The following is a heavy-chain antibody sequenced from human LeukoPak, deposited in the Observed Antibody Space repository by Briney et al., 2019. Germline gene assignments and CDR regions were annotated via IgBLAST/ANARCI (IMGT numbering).Heavy chain of an antibody. Sequence: PSETLSLTCTVSGGSISSYCWSWIRQPPGKGLEWIGYIYYSGRTNYNPSLESRVTMSADPSKNQFSLKLTSVTAADTAVYYCARDRDDYGDPDAFDMWGQGTMVTVSS. V-gene: IGHV4-59*01. CDR1: GGSISSYC. D-gene: IGHD4-17*01. CDR3: ARDRDDYGDPDAFDM. CDR2: IYYSGRT. J-gene: IGHJ3*02.